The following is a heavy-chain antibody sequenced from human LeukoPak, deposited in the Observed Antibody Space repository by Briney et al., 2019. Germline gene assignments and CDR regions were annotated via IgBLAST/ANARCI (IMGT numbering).Heavy chain of an antibody. J-gene: IGHJ4*02. V-gene: IGHV3-11*04. D-gene: IGHD6-19*01. CDR1: GFTFSDSY. Sequence: PGGSLRLSCAASGFTFSDSYMSWIRQAPGKGLEWVSYISSSSYTRHYADSVKGRFTISRDNAKNSLYLQMNSLTAEDTAVYYCARGLVQTSSGWYFDYWGQGTLVTVSS. CDR2: ISSSSYTR. CDR3: ARGLVQTSSGWYFDY.